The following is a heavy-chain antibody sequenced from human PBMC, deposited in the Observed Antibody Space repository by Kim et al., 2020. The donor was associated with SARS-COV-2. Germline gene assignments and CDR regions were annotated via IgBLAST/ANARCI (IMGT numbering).Heavy chain of an antibody. CDR3: ARELLPAIAITPDAFDI. CDR1: GFTFSSYA. V-gene: IGHV3-30-3*01. J-gene: IGHJ3*02. Sequence: GGSLRLSCAASGFTFSSYAMHWVRQAPGKGLEWVAVISYDGSNKYYADSVKGRFTISRDNSKNTLYLQMNSLRAEDTAVYYCARELLPAIAITPDAFDIWGQGTMVTVSS. CDR2: ISYDGSNK. D-gene: IGHD2-21*01.